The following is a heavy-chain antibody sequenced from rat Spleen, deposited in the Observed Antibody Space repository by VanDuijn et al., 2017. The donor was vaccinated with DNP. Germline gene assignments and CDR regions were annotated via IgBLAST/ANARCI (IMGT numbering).Heavy chain of an antibody. D-gene: IGHD4-3*01. CDR3: ARWNSGHFDY. V-gene: IGHV5S13*01. J-gene: IGHJ2*01. Sequence: EVQLVGSGGGLVQPGKSLKLSCAASGFTFSNYGMAWVRRAPEKGLEWVATISPSGDITYYRDSVKGRFTISRDDARSTLYLQMDSLRSEDMATYYCARWNSGHFDYWGQGVMVPVSS. CDR1: GFTFSNYG. CDR2: ISPSGDIT.